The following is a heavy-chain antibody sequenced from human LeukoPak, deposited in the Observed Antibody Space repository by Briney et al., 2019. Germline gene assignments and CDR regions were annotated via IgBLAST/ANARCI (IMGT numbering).Heavy chain of an antibody. Sequence: GGSLRLSCAASGFTVSTHYMSWVRQAPGTGLEWDSVVYPGGSTYYADSVKARFTMSRDNSRNTMYLQVNSLRAEDTAVYYCARVVVEQGRSDAFDIWGQGTLVTVSS. CDR3: ARVVVEQGRSDAFDI. CDR1: GFTVSTHY. D-gene: IGHD4-17*01. J-gene: IGHJ3*02. CDR2: VYPGGST. V-gene: IGHV3-66*01.